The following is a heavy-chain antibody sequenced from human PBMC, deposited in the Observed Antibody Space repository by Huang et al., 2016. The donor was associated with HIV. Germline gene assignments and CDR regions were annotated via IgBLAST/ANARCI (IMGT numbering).Heavy chain of an antibody. Sequence: QLQLQESGPGLVKPSETLSLTCTVSGGSIRSDTYYWGWIRQPPGKGREWIGSIYYSGSTYDHPSLKSRVTITVDTSKNQFSLKMRSVTAADTAVYYCARLPGSITMIRGVITDPYWGQGTLVTVSS. J-gene: IGHJ4*02. D-gene: IGHD3-10*01. CDR1: GGSIRSDTYY. CDR2: IYYSGST. CDR3: ARLPGSITMIRGVITDPY. V-gene: IGHV4-39*01.